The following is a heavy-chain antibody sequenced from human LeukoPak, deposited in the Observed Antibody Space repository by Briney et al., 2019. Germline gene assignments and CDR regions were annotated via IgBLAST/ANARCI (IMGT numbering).Heavy chain of an antibody. D-gene: IGHD4-11*01. V-gene: IGHV3-33*06. CDR1: GFTFSRYG. CDR3: AKDAQRGFDYSNSLEY. J-gene: IGHJ4*02. Sequence: PGRSLRLSCAASGFTFSRYGMHWVRQAPGRGLEWVAVIWNDGSNKYYADSVKGRFTISRDNSQNTVDLHMNSLRAEDTAVYYCAKDAQRGFDYSNSLEYWGQGTLVTVSS. CDR2: IWNDGSNK.